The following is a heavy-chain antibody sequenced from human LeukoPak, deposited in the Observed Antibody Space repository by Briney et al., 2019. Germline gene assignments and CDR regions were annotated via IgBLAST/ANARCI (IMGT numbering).Heavy chain of an antibody. CDR2: FDPEDGET. CDR1: GYTLTELS. D-gene: IGHD6-13*01. V-gene: IGHV1-24*01. CDR3: ATDRIAAAGLGY. Sequence: ASVKVSCKVSGYTLTELSMHWVRQAPGKGLEWMGGFDPEDGETIYAQKFQGRVTMTEDTSTDTAYMELSRLRSEDTAVYYCATDRIAAAGLGYWGQGTLVTVPS. J-gene: IGHJ4*02.